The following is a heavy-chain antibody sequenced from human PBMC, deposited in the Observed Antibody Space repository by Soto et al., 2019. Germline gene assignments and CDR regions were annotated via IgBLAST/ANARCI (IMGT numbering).Heavy chain of an antibody. CDR2: ISSSSSYI. CDR3: ARDRVTMVRGVIAY. J-gene: IGHJ4*02. V-gene: IGHV3-21*01. D-gene: IGHD3-10*01. CDR1: GFTFSSYS. Sequence: GGSLRLSCAASGFTFSSYSMNWVRQAPGKGLEWVSSISSSSSYIYYADSVKGRFTISRDNAKNSLHLQMNSLRAEDTAVYYCARDRVTMVRGVIAYWGQGTLVTVSS.